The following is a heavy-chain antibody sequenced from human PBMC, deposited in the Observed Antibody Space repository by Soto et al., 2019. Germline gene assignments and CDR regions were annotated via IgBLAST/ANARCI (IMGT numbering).Heavy chain of an antibody. CDR3: AKDSQKQYYYYYGLDV. V-gene: IGHV3-30*18. Sequence: WGSLRLSCAASGFTFSSYGMHWVRQAPGKGLEWVAVISYDGSNKYYADSVKGRFTISRDNSKNTLYLQMNSLRAEDTAVYYCAKDSQKQYYYYYGLDVWGQATTVTLSS. CDR2: ISYDGSNK. CDR1: GFTFSSYG. J-gene: IGHJ6*02.